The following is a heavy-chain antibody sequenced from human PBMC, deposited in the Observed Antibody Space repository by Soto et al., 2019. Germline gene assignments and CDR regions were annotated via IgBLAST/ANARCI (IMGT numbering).Heavy chain of an antibody. V-gene: IGHV3-11*01. CDR3: ARDRREQQLVNWFDP. D-gene: IGHD6-13*01. Sequence: LRLSCAASGFTFSDYYMSWIRQAPGKGLEWVSYISSSGSTIYYADSVKGRFTISRDNAKNSLYLQMNSLRAEDTAVYYCARDRREQQLVNWFDPWGQGTLVTVSS. CDR2: ISSSGSTI. CDR1: GFTFSDYY. J-gene: IGHJ5*02.